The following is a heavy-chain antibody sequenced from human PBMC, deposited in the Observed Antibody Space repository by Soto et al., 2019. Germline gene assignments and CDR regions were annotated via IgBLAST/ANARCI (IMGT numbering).Heavy chain of an antibody. CDR2: ISYDGSNK. Sequence: GGSLRLSCAVSGFTFSNYAMHWVRQAPGKGLEWVALISYDGSNKYYADSVKGRFTISRDNSKNTLYLQMNSLRAEEMAVYYCARGLEYTTSSGQEFDPWGQGTLVTVSS. CDR1: GFTFSNYA. J-gene: IGHJ5*02. D-gene: IGHD6-6*01. V-gene: IGHV3-30-3*01. CDR3: ARGLEYTTSSGQEFDP.